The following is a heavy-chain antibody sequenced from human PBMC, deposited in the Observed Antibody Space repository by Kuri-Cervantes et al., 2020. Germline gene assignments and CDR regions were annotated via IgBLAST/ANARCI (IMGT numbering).Heavy chain of an antibody. J-gene: IGHJ5*02. CDR2: ISAYNGNT. CDR3: ARSYGEQWLGKYNWFDP. V-gene: IGHV1-18*04. D-gene: IGHD6-19*01. Sequence: ASVKVSCKASGYTFTGYYMHWVRQAPGQGLEWMGWISAYNGNTNYAQKLQGRVTMTTDTSTSTAYMELRSLRSDDTAVYYCARSYGEQWLGKYNWFDPWGQGTLVTVSS. CDR1: GYTFTGYY.